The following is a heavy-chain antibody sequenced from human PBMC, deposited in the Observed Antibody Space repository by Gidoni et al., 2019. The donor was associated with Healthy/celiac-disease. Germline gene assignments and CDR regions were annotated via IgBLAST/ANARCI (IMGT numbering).Heavy chain of an antibody. CDR2: ISYDGSNK. V-gene: IGHV3-30*18. CDR1: GFTFSSYG. D-gene: IGHD5-12*01. J-gene: IGHJ6*02. CDR3: AKDRYSGYDLGLQSMDV. Sequence: QVQLVESGGGVVQPGRSLRLSWAASGFTFSSYGMHWVRQAPGKGVEWVAVISYDGSNKYYADSVKGRFTISRDNSKNTLYLQMNSLRAEDTAVYYCAKDRYSGYDLGLQSMDVWGQGTTVTVSS.